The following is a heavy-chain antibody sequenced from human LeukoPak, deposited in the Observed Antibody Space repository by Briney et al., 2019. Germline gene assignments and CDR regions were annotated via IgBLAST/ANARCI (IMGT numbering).Heavy chain of an antibody. D-gene: IGHD3-10*01. V-gene: IGHV3-64*01. CDR2: ISSEGEST. CDR3: ARDQVPDISLVRATLYI. CDR1: GFTFSSYI. J-gene: IGHJ4*02. Sequence: PGGSLRLSCTASGFTFSSYIMHWVRQAPGKGLQYVSGISSEGESTYYANSVKGRFTISRDNSNNTLYLQMGSLRPEDMAVYYCARDQVPDISLVRATLYIWGQGTLVTVSS.